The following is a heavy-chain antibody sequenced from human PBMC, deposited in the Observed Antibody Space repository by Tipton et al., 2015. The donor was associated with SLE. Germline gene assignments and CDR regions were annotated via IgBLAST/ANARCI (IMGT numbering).Heavy chain of an antibody. J-gene: IGHJ6*02. CDR3: ARDRGDHYYGRSGYYYYYYGMDL. CDR2: IKEDGGEK. Sequence: SLRLSCAASGFRFSSYWMSWVRQAPGKGLEWVANIKEDGGEKNYVDSVKGRFTISRDNVKNSLYLQMNSLRAEDTAVYYCARDRGDHYYGRSGYYYYYYGMDLCRHGTTVTVSS. CDR1: GFRFSSYW. V-gene: IGHV3-7*01. D-gene: IGHD3-22*01.